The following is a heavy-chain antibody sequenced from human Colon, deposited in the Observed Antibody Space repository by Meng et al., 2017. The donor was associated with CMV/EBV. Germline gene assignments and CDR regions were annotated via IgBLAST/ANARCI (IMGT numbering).Heavy chain of an antibody. D-gene: IGHD3-10*01. J-gene: IGHJ4*02. CDR1: GFTLRNYW. V-gene: IGHV3-74*01. CDR3: ASDFGGGDDY. CDR2: INRDGSAV. Sequence: LSCAASGFTLRNYWVHWVRQAPGKGLEGVSRINRDGSAVNYAGSVRGRFTISRDNAKNTAYLQMNSLRPEDTAVYYCASDFGGGDDYWGQGALVTVSS.